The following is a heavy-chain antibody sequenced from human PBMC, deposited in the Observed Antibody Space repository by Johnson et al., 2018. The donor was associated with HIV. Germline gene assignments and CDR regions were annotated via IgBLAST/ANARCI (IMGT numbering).Heavy chain of an antibody. CDR2: IKEDGSEK. Sequence: VQLVESGGGLVQPGGSLRLSCAASGFIFSNYWMSWVRQAPGRGLEWLANIKEDGSEKYYVDSVKGRFTISRDNAKNSLYLQINRLRTEDTAVYYCARENYRRRDAFDIWGQGTMVTVSS. J-gene: IGHJ3*02. D-gene: IGHD1-7*01. CDR1: GFIFSNYW. V-gene: IGHV3-7*05. CDR3: ARENYRRRDAFDI.